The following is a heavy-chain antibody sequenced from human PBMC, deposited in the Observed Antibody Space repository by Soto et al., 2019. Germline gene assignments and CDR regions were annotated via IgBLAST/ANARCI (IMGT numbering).Heavy chain of an antibody. CDR2: IYHGVST. Sequence: TRSHPLTVSGDSVSSGCIPCAWPPRPPGNGPEWTGYIYHGVSTYYRHSRESRINISLDATRNHYSLRLTSVTAADTAVYFCARTSIGLDPVGHLVFWGQARLVTVSS. V-gene: IGHV4-30-2*05. CDR3: ARTSIGLDPVGHLVF. CDR1: GDSVSSGCIP. D-gene: IGHD3-3*01. J-gene: IGHJ4*02.